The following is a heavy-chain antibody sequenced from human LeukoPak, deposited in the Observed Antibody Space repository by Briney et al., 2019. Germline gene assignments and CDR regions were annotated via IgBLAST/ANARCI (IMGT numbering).Heavy chain of an antibody. CDR2: INPSGGST. CDR1: GYTFTGYY. J-gene: IGHJ4*02. V-gene: IGHV1-46*01. D-gene: IGHD6-19*01. CDR3: ARDPSNSSGWYYFDY. Sequence: GASVKVSCKASGYTFTGYYIHWVRQAPGQGLEWMGIINPSGGSTSYAQKFQGRVTMTRDMSTSTVYMELSSLRSEDTAVYYCARDPSNSSGWYYFDYWGQGTLVTVSS.